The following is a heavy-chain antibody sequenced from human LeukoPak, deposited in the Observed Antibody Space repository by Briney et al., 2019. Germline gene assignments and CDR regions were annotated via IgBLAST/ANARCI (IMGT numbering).Heavy chain of an antibody. CDR1: GFSFRNTW. V-gene: IGHV3-7*01. CDR2: IKKDETEI. J-gene: IGHJ5*02. D-gene: IGHD1-26*01. Sequence: GGSLRLSCTASGFSFRNTWMSWVRQAPAKGLEWVANIKKDETEIYYSDSVKGRFTISRDNAKRSLYLQMNVLRVEDTAVYYCATLNWDDGEVSGFDHWGQGIMVTVSS. CDR3: ATLNWDDGEVSGFDH.